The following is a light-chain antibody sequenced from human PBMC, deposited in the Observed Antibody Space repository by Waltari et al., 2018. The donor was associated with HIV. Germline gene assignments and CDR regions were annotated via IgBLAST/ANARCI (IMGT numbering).Light chain of an antibody. J-gene: IGKJ2*01. Sequence: IVMTQSPDFLVASLGERATINCKTNQSVLYSSNNKNYLAWYQQKPGQPPKLLIYWASTRESGVPDRFSGSESGTDFTLTISSLQAEDVAVYYCHQYYFTPPHTFGQGTKLEIK. CDR3: HQYYFTPPHT. CDR2: WAS. V-gene: IGKV4-1*01. CDR1: QSVLYSSNNKNY.